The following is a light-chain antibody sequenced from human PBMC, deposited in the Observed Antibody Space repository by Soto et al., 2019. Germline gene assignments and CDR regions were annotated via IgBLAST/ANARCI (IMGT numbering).Light chain of an antibody. V-gene: IGLV2-23*02. CDR2: EVS. CDR1: SSDVGSYNL. J-gene: IGLJ1*01. CDR3: CSYAGSSTF. Sequence: QSVLTQPASVSRSPGQSITISCTGTSSDVGSYNLVSWYQQHPGKAPKLMIYEVSKRPSGVSNRFSGSKSGNTASLTISGLQAEDEADYSCCSYAGSSTFFGTGPKVTAL.